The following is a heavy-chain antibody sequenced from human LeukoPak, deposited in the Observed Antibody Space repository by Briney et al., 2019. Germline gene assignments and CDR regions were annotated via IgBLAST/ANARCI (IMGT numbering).Heavy chain of an antibody. V-gene: IGHV2-5*02. D-gene: IGHD3-22*01. Sequence: SGPTLVKPTQTLTLTCTFSGFSLSTSGVGVGWIRQPPGKALEWLSLIYWDDDKRYSPSLKSRLTITKDTSKTQVVLTMTNMDPVDTATYYCAHRLDYYDSSGYPDAFDIWGQGTMVTVSS. CDR2: IYWDDDK. CDR1: GFSLSTSGVG. CDR3: AHRLDYYDSSGYPDAFDI. J-gene: IGHJ3*02.